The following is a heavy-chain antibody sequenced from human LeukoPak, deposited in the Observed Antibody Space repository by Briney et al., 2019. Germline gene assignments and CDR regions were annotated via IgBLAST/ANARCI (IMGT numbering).Heavy chain of an antibody. Sequence: GGSLRLSCSASGFTFSSYAMHWVRQAPGKGLEYVSAISSNGGSTYYADSVKGRFTISRDNSKNTLYLQMNSLRAEDTAVYYCATFVLGSGSYLVDYWGQGTLVTVSS. CDR3: ATFVLGSGSYLVDY. V-gene: IGHV3-64*04. D-gene: IGHD3-10*01. CDR2: ISSNGGST. J-gene: IGHJ4*02. CDR1: GFTFSSYA.